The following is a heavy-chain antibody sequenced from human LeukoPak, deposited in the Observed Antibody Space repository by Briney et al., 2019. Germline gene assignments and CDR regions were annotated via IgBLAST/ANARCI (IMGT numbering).Heavy chain of an antibody. D-gene: IGHD2-15*01. Sequence: GGSLRLSCAASGFTFSSYWMSWVRQAPGKGLEWVANIKQDGSEEYYVDSVKGRFTISRDNAKNSLYLQINSLRAEDTAVYYCARVKGGSCLFYWGQGTLVTVSS. V-gene: IGHV3-7*01. CDR3: ARVKGGSCLFY. CDR1: GFTFSSYW. CDR2: IKQDGSEE. J-gene: IGHJ4*02.